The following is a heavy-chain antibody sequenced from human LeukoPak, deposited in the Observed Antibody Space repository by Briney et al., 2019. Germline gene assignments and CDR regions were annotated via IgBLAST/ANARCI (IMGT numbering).Heavy chain of an antibody. J-gene: IGHJ3*02. Sequence: ASVKVSCKASGYTFTSYYMHWVRQAPGQGLEWMGIINPSGGSTSYAQKFQGRVTMTRDMSTSTVYMELSRLRPDDTAVYYCARSVGATTGYAFDIWGQGTMVTVSS. V-gene: IGHV1-46*01. CDR1: GYTFTSYY. CDR2: INPSGGST. CDR3: ARSVGATTGYAFDI. D-gene: IGHD1-26*01.